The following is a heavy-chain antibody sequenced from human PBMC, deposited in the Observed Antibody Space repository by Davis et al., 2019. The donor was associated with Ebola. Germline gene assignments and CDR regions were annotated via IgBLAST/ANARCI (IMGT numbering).Heavy chain of an antibody. CDR1: GGTFSSYA. CDR2: IIPIFGTA. V-gene: IGHV1-69*06. CDR3: ARGGSNYPWYYGMDV. Sequence: SVKVSCKASGGTFSSYAISWVRQAPGQGLEWMGGIIPIFGTANYAQKFQGRVTITADKSTSTAYMELSSLRYEDTAVYYCARGGSNYPWYYGMDVWGQGTTVTVSS. D-gene: IGHD4-11*01. J-gene: IGHJ6*02.